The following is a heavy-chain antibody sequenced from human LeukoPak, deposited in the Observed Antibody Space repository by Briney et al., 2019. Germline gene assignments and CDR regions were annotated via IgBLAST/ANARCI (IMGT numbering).Heavy chain of an antibody. V-gene: IGHV3-33*01. Sequence: PGRSLRLSCASSGFTFSTYGMHWVRQAPGRGLEWVAVIWNDGSITYYGDSVKGRFTISRDNSKNTLYLQMNSVRAEDTAVYYCARAVGPFDFWGPGTRVIVSS. CDR1: GFTFSTYG. CDR2: IWNDGSIT. J-gene: IGHJ3*01. CDR3: ARAVGPFDF.